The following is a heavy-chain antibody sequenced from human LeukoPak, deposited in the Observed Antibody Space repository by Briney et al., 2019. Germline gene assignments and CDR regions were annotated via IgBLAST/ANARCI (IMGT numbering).Heavy chain of an antibody. CDR2: IYHSGST. Sequence: SETLSLTCAVSGYSISSGYYWGWIRQPPGKGLEWIGSIYHSGSTYYNPSLKSRVTMSVDTSKNQFSLKLSSVTAADTAVYYCAREHCGGDCYLDYWGQGTLVTVSS. V-gene: IGHV4-38-2*02. CDR3: AREHCGGDCYLDY. J-gene: IGHJ4*02. CDR1: GYSISSGYY. D-gene: IGHD2-21*02.